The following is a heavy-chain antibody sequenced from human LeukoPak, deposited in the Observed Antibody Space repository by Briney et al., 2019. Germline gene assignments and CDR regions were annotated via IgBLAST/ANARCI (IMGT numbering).Heavy chain of an antibody. D-gene: IGHD2-15*01. CDR2: ISNNGGYT. CDR3: AKQLGYCSDGSCYFPY. V-gene: IGHV3-23*01. CDR1: GFTFSSSA. J-gene: IGHJ4*02. Sequence: PGGSLRLSCAASGFTFSSSAMSWVRQAPGKGLEWVSAISNNGGYTYYADSVRGRFTISRDNSKSTLCLQMNSLRAEDTAVYYCAKQLGYCSDGSCYFPYWGQGTLVTVSS.